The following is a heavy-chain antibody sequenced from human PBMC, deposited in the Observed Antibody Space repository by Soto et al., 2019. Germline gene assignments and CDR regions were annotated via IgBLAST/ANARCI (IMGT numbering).Heavy chain of an antibody. CDR3: ARLYNYHYALEV. V-gene: IGHV3-64*01. CDR2: ISSNGGSI. CDR1: GFTFSSYA. J-gene: IGHJ6*02. Sequence: GGSLRLSCAASGFTFSSYAMHWVRQAPGKGLEYVSAISSNGGSIYYGNSVKGRFTISRDNSKNTLYLQMGSLRAEDMAVYYCARLYNYHYALEVWGQGTTVTVPS.